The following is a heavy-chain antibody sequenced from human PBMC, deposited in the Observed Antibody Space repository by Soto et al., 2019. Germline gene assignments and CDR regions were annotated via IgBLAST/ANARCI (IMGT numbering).Heavy chain of an antibody. J-gene: IGHJ5*02. Sequence: PSETLSLTCTVSGGSISSSSSHWGWIRQPPGKGLEWVGSIYYSGSTYYNPSLKSRVTISVDTSKNQFSLKLSSVTAADTAVYYCANIIAVADITNWFDPWGQGTLVTVSS. CDR2: IYYSGST. D-gene: IGHD6-19*01. CDR3: ANIIAVADITNWFDP. V-gene: IGHV4-39*01. CDR1: GGSISSSSSH.